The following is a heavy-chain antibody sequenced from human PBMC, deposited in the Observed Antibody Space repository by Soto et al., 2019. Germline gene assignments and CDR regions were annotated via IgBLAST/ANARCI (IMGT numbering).Heavy chain of an antibody. CDR3: AKDWGMLGDYYYYMDV. CDR1: GFTFSSYG. V-gene: IGHV3-30*18. Sequence: GGSLRLSCAASGFTFSSYGMHWVRQAPGKGLEWVAVISYDGSNKYYADSVKGRFTISRDNSKNTLYLQMNSLRAEDTAVYYCAKDWGMLGDYYYYMDVWGKGTTVTVSS. CDR2: ISYDGSNK. D-gene: IGHD3-16*01. J-gene: IGHJ6*03.